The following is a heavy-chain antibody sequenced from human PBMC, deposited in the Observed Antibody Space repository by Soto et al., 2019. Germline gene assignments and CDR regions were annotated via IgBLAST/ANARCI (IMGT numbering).Heavy chain of an antibody. D-gene: IGHD3-3*01. CDR3: ARHESGLGFWTFANFDY. CDR1: VGPSTVVVYT. Sequence: QLQLQESGPGLVKPWRPCSLPAPSLVGPSTVVVYTWGGFGKPPGKGWGGLGSINYSGSTYYNPSLKSRVTISVDTSKNQFSLKLSSVTAADTAVYYCARHESGLGFWTFANFDYWGQGTLVTVSS. CDR2: INYSGST. J-gene: IGHJ4*02. V-gene: IGHV4-39*01.